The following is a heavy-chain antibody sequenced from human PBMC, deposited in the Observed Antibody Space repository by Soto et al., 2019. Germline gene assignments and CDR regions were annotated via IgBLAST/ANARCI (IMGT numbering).Heavy chain of an antibody. D-gene: IGHD3-22*01. CDR1: GFTVSSYW. J-gene: IGHJ4*02. V-gene: IGHV3-74*01. Sequence: EVQLVESGGGLVQPGGSLRLSCAASGFTVSSYWMHWVRQAPGKGLVWVSRINSDESGTNYADSVKGRFTISRDNAKNTLDLQMNSLRVEDTAVYYCARDRFDTSGGGGYWGQGTLVTVSS. CDR2: INSDESGT. CDR3: ARDRFDTSGGGGY.